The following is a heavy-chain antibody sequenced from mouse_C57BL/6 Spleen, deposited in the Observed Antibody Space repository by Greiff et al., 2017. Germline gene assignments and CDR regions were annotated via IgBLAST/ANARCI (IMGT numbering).Heavy chain of an antibody. J-gene: IGHJ4*01. Sequence: VQLQQPGAELVKPGASVKLSCKASGYTFTSYWMQWVKQRPGQGLEWIGEIEPSDSNTNYNQKFKGKATLTVDTSSSTAYMQLSSLTSEDFAVYYCARRRLRREGYYYAMDYWGQGTSVTVSS. D-gene: IGHD2-4*01. CDR1: GYTFTSYW. V-gene: IGHV1-50*01. CDR3: ARRRLRREGYYYAMDY. CDR2: IEPSDSNT.